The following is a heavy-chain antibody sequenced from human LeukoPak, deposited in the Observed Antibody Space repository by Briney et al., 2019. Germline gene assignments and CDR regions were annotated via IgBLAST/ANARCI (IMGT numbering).Heavy chain of an antibody. CDR3: ARDFVRYSSGWSSYFDY. J-gene: IGHJ4*02. D-gene: IGHD6-19*01. CDR1: GFTFSTCP. Sequence: GGSLRLSCVASGFTFSTCPMHWVRQTPGKGLEYVASINSNGVKTYYVDSVKGRFTISRDNAKNSLYLQMNSLRAEDTAVYYCARDFVRYSSGWSSYFDYWGQGTLVTVSS. CDR2: INSNGVKT. V-gene: IGHV3-64*02.